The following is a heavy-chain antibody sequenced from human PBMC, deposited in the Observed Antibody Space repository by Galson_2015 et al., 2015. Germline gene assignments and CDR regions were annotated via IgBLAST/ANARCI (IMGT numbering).Heavy chain of an antibody. D-gene: IGHD2-2*01. CDR3: ESPSQECHIPSCLYNY. CDR1: GGTFSNYD. V-gene: IGHV1-69*06. J-gene: IGHJ4*02. Sequence: SVKVCCKASGGTFSNYDISWVRQAPGQGLEWMGGITPILGTASYAQKLQGRVNITADTSTTTAYMELNCLRSEDTAVYYCESPSQECHIPSCLYNYWGQGTLITVS. CDR2: ITPILGTA.